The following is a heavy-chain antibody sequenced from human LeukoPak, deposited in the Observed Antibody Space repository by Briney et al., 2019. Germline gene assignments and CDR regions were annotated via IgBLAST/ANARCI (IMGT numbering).Heavy chain of an antibody. Sequence: GGSLRLSCAASGFTFSSYGMHWVRQAPGKGLEWVAVVSYDGGSKHYQDSVNGRFTISRDNSKNTLYLQMNSLRAEDTAVYYCAKDFFPKTSVNYFDSWGQGTLVTVSS. D-gene: IGHD3-16*02. V-gene: IGHV3-30*18. CDR1: GFTFSSYG. CDR3: AKDFFPKTSVNYFDS. J-gene: IGHJ4*02. CDR2: VSYDGGSK.